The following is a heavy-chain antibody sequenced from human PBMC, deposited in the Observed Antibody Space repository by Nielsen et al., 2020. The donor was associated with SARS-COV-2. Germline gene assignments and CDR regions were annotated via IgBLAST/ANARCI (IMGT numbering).Heavy chain of an antibody. J-gene: IGHJ1*01. CDR3: AKDDGDYEYFQH. CDR2: ISGSGGST. V-gene: IGHV3-23*01. CDR1: GGSISSYY. Sequence: ETLSLTCTVSGGSISSYYWSWVRQAPGKGLEWVSAISGSGGSTYYADSVKGRFTISRDNSKNTLYLQMNSLRAEDTAVYYCAKDDGDYEYFQHWGQGTLVTVSS. D-gene: IGHD4-17*01.